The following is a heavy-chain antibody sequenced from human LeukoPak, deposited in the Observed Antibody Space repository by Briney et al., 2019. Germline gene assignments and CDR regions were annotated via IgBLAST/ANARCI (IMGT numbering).Heavy chain of an antibody. CDR3: ARDEYYDILTGYQDY. D-gene: IGHD3-9*01. Sequence: GSSVKVSCKASGYTFTSYGISWVRQAPGQGLEWMGWISAYNGNTNYAQKLQGRVTMTTDTSTSTAYMELRSLRSDDTAVYYCARDEYYDILTGYQDYWGQGTLVTVSS. J-gene: IGHJ4*02. CDR2: ISAYNGNT. V-gene: IGHV1-18*01. CDR1: GYTFTSYG.